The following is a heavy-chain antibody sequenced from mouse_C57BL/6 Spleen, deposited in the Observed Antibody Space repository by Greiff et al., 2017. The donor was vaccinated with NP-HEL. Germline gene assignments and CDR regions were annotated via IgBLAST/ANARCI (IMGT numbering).Heavy chain of an antibody. CDR2: ISDGGSYT. J-gene: IGHJ1*03. V-gene: IGHV5-4*01. Sequence: EVQVVESGGGLVKPGGSLKLSCAASGFTFSSYAMSWVRQTPEKRLEWVATISDGGSYTYYPDNVKGRFTISRDNAKNNLYLQMSHLKSEDTAMYYCARDRGYQRYFDVWGTGTTVTVSS. CDR1: GFTFSSYA. D-gene: IGHD2-14*01. CDR3: ARDRGYQRYFDV.